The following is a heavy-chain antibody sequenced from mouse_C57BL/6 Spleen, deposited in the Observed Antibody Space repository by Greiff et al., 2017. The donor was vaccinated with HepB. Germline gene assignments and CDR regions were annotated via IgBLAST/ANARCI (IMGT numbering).Heavy chain of an antibody. CDR2: ISSGGSYT. Sequence: EVKLQESGGDLVKPGGSLKLSCAASGFTFSSYGMSWVRQTPDKRLEWVATISSGGSYTYYPDSVKGRFTISRDNAKNTLYLQMSSLKSEDTAMYYCARRYGSSLDYWGQGTTLTVSS. V-gene: IGHV5-6*02. CDR1: GFTFSSYG. J-gene: IGHJ2*01. D-gene: IGHD1-1*01. CDR3: ARRYGSSLDY.